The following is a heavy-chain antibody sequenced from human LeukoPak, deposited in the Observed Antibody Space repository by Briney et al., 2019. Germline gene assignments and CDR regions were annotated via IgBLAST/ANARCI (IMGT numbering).Heavy chain of an antibody. CDR2: ISAYNGNT. CDR3: ARSNFWSGYSHDAFDI. CDR1: GYTFTSYG. J-gene: IGHJ3*02. V-gene: IGHV1-18*01. Sequence: ASVKVSCKASGYTFTSYGISWVRQAPGQGLEWMGWISAYNGNTNYAQKLRGRVTMTTDTSTSTAYMELRSLRSDDTAVYYCARSNFWSGYSHDAFDIWGQGTMVTVSS. D-gene: IGHD3-3*01.